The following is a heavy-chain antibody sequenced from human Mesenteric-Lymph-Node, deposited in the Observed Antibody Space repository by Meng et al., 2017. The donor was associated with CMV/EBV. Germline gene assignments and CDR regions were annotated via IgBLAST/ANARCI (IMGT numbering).Heavy chain of an antibody. CDR1: GFTFTRSA. CDR3: ASWERGVKGFSVDV. Sequence: SVKVSCKTSGFTFTRSAVQWVRQARGQRLEWIEWIVVGSGNTNYAQKFQERVTITRDMSTSTAYMELSGLRSEDTAVYYCASWERGVKGFSVDVWGQGTTVTVSS. V-gene: IGHV1-58*01. J-gene: IGHJ6*02. CDR2: IVVGSGNT. D-gene: IGHD3-10*01.